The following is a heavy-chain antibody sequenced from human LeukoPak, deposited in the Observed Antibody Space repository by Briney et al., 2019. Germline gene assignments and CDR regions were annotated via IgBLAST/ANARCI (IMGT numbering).Heavy chain of an antibody. J-gene: IGHJ4*02. V-gene: IGHV4-30-2*01. D-gene: IGHD3-22*01. CDR1: GGSISSGGYY. Sequence: SQTLSLTCTVSGGSISSGGYYWSWIRQPPGQGLEWIGYIYHSGSTYYNPSLKSRVTISVDRSKNQFSLKLSSVTAADTAVYYCAREYYYDSSGSVGGDYWGQGTLVTVSS. CDR2: IYHSGST. CDR3: AREYYYDSSGSVGGDY.